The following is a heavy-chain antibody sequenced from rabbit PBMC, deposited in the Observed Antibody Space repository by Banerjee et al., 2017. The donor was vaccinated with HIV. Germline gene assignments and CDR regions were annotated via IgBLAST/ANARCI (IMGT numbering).Heavy chain of an antibody. Sequence: QEQLEESGGGLVKPEGSLTLTCKASGFSFSDRDVMCWVRQAPGKGLEWIACINAITGKAVYASWAKGRFTFSKTSSTTVTLQMTSLTAADTATYFCARDTGSSFSSYGMDLWGPGTLVTVS. CDR1: GFSFSDRDV. D-gene: IGHD8-1*01. CDR2: INAITGKA. V-gene: IGHV1S45*01. CDR3: ARDTGSSFSSYGMDL. J-gene: IGHJ6*01.